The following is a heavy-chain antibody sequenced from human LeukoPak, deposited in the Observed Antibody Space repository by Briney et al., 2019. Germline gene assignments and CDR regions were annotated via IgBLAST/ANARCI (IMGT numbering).Heavy chain of an antibody. V-gene: IGHV3-30*02. CDR1: GFSLSRNG. J-gene: IGHJ4*02. D-gene: IGHD6-13*01. Sequence: GGSLRLSCATSGFSLSRNGMHWVRQAPGQGLEWVAFILSDGSYEYYADSVKGRFTISRDTSRNTLFLQMNSLRTEDTAVYYCARGGRGSSWYEKWGQGTLVAVSS. CDR3: ARGGRGSSWYEK. CDR2: ILSDGSYE.